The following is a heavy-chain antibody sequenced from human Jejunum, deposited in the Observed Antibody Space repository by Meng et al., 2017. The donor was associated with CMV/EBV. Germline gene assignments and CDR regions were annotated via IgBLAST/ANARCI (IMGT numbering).Heavy chain of an antibody. CDR2: IYYNGNA. D-gene: IGHD5-12*01. V-gene: IGHV4-30-4*08. J-gene: IGHJ4*02. CDR1: GDIIANADRS. Sequence: LHASSPVLLRPPQTPSLTAVVPGDIIANADRSWTWIRQPPGRGLELVGYIYYNGNAYYKPSLKSRLSISVDTSRNQFSPSLTSVTAADTAFYYRARGATIPPRFDYWGLGTLVTVSS. CDR3: ARGATIPPRFDY.